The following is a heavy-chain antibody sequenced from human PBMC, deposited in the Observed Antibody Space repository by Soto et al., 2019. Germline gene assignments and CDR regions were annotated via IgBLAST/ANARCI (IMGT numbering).Heavy chain of an antibody. V-gene: IGHV3-49*03. Sequence: GGSLRLSCTASGFTFGDYAMSWFRQAPGKGLEWVGFIRSKAYGGTTEYAASVKGRFTISRDDSKSIAYLQMNSLKTEDTAVYYCTRVSSAVTTYYYYMDVWGKGTTVTVSS. CDR3: TRVSSAVTTYYYYMDV. J-gene: IGHJ6*03. D-gene: IGHD4-4*01. CDR2: IRSKAYGGTT. CDR1: GFTFGDYA.